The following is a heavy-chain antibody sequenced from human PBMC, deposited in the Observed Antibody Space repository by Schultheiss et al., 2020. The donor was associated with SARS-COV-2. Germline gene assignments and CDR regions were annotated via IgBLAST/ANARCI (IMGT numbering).Heavy chain of an antibody. D-gene: IGHD2-15*01. CDR2: IYHSGST. Sequence: SETLSLTCAVSGGSISSSNWWSWVRQPTGKGLEWIGEIYHSGSTHYNPSLKSRVTLSVDKSKNQFSLKLSSVTAADTAVYYCAITCSGGSCYSGGFDYWGRGSLSTISS. V-gene: IGHV4-4*02. CDR1: GGSISSSNW. J-gene: IGHJ4*02. CDR3: AITCSGGSCYSGGFDY.